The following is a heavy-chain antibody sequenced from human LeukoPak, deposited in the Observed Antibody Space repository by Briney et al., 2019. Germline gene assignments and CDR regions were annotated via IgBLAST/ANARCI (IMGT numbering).Heavy chain of an antibody. CDR2: TKPDGSAE. V-gene: IGHV3-7*01. J-gene: IGHJ4*02. CDR1: GFSLSSYS. CDR3: ERDGGLNTNFDY. Sequence: GGSLRLSCAASGFSLSSYSMNWVRQAPGKGLEWVANTKPDGSAEYYADSVRGRFTTSRDNANNLRYLQMNRLRAEDTAVCYRERDGGLNTNFDYWGQGNLVTVSS. D-gene: IGHD2-15*01.